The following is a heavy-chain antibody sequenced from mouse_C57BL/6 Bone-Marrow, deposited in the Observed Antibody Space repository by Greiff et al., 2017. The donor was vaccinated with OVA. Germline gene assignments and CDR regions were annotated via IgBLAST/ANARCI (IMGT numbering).Heavy chain of an antibody. CDR1: GYTFTSYT. V-gene: IGHV1-4*01. Sequence: QVQLQQSGAELARPGASVKMSCKASGYTFTSYTMHWVKQRPGQGLEWIGYINPSSGYTKYNQKFKDKATLTADKSSSTAYMQLSSLTSEDSAVYYCARRLGPHWYFDVWGTGTTVTVSS. D-gene: IGHD4-1*01. J-gene: IGHJ1*03. CDR3: ARRLGPHWYFDV. CDR2: INPSSGYT.